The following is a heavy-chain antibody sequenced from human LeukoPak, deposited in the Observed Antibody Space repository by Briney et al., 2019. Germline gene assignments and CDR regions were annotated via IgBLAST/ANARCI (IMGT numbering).Heavy chain of an antibody. J-gene: IGHJ4*02. V-gene: IGHV3-48*03. CDR3: ARALPSSWYYFDY. CDR1: GFTLITYE. Sequence: GGSLRLSCAASGFTLITYEMNWVRQAPGKGLEWVSYISSSGSVYYADSVKGRFTISRDNAKNSLYLQMNSLTAEDTAVYYCARALPSSWYYFDYWGQGTLVTVSS. D-gene: IGHD6-13*01. CDR2: ISSSGSV.